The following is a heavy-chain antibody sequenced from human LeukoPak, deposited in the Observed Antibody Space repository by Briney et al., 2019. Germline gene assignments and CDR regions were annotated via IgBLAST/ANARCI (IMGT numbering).Heavy chain of an antibody. CDR3: ARRAYESSGYVNNFDY. V-gene: IGHV5-51*01. J-gene: IGHJ4*02. CDR1: GYCFTSYW. D-gene: IGHD3-22*01. Sequence: GESLKISCEGSGYCFTSYWIGWVRQMPGEGLEWMGIIYPGDSDTTYSPSFQGQVTLPADKSITPAYLQWSSLKPSDTAMYYCARRAYESSGYVNNFDYRGQGTLVTVSS. CDR2: IYPGDSDT.